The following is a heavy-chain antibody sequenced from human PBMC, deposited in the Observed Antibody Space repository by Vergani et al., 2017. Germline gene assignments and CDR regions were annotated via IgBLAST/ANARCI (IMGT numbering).Heavy chain of an antibody. Sequence: QLQLQESGPGLVTPSETLSLTCTVSGGSISSSSYYWGWIRQPPGKGLEWIGSIYYSGRTYYNPSLKSRVTISVDTSKNQFSLKLSSVTAADTAVYYCARDRGPSGSPWGQGTMVTVSS. CDR1: GGSISSSSYY. V-gene: IGHV4-39*07. CDR3: ARDRGPSGSP. J-gene: IGHJ3*01. D-gene: IGHD3-10*01. CDR2: IYYSGRT.